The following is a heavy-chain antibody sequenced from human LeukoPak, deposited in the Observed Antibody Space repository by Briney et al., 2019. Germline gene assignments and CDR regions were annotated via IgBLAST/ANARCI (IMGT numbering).Heavy chain of an antibody. D-gene: IGHD3-22*01. Sequence: PGGSMRLSCAASGFTFSSYAMSWVRQAPGKGLEWVSAISGSGGSTYYADSVKGRFTISRDNSKNTLYLQMNSLRAEDTAVYYCAKPLTDSSGSNYWGQGTLVTVSS. CDR3: AKPLTDSSGSNY. CDR1: GFTFSSYA. J-gene: IGHJ4*02. V-gene: IGHV3-23*01. CDR2: ISGSGGST.